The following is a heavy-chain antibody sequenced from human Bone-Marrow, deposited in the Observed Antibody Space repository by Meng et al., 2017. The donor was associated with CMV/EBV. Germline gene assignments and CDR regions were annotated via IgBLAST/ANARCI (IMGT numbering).Heavy chain of an antibody. V-gene: IGHV3-21*01. Sequence: GESLKISCAASGFTFSNYRMNWVRQAPGKGLEWVASISSSGSSYIYYADSVKGRFTISRDNAKNSLYLQMNSLRAEDTAVYYCAKDLSSGWYFFDYWGQGTLVTVSS. CDR1: GFTFSNYR. CDR2: ISSSGSSYI. J-gene: IGHJ4*02. D-gene: IGHD6-19*01. CDR3: AKDLSSGWYFFDY.